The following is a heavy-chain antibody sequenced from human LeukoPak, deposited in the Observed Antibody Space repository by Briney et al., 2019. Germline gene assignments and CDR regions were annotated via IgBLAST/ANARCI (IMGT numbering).Heavy chain of an antibody. CDR2: IYYSGST. J-gene: IGHJ4*02. CDR1: GGSISSGGYY. CDR3: ARHAGAWSYFDY. Sequence: SETLSLTCTVSGGSISSGGYYWSWIRQHPGKGLEWIGYIYYSGSTYYNPSLKSRVTISVDTSKNQFSLKLSSVTAADTAVYYCARHAGAWSYFDYWGQGTLVTVSS. V-gene: IGHV4-31*03. D-gene: IGHD6-19*01.